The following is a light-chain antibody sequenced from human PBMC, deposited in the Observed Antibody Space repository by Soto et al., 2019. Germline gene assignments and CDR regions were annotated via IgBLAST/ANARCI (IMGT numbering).Light chain of an antibody. J-gene: IGLJ2*01. CDR1: SNL. CDR2: EGS. CDR3: STYAGAVA. Sequence: QSALTQPASVSGSPGQSITISCTGTSNLVSWYQHHPGKAPKLIIYEGSERPSGVSNRFSASKSGNTASLTISGLQAEDEADYYCSTYAGAVAFGGGTELTVL. V-gene: IGLV2-23*01.